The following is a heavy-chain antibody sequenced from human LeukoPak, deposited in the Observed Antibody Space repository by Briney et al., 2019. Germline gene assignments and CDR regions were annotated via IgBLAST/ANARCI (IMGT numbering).Heavy chain of an antibody. Sequence: GRSLRPSCAASGFTFSSYAMTWVRQAPREGLGWVAAITGGGSSTYYADSVKGRFTISRDNSRNTLYLQMNSLRAEDTAVYYCAISVVVAAESDYWGQGTLVTVSS. CDR1: GFTFSSYA. CDR3: AISVVVAAESDY. CDR2: ITGGGSST. D-gene: IGHD2-15*01. V-gene: IGHV3-23*01. J-gene: IGHJ4*02.